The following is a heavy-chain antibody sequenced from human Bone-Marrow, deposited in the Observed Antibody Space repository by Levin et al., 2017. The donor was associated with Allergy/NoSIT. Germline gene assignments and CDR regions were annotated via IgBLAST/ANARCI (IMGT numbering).Heavy chain of an antibody. Sequence: SETLSLTCAISGDSVSSNSAAWNWIRQSPSRGLEWLGRTYYRSKWYNDYAVSVKSRITINPDTSKNQFSLQLNSVTPEDTAVYYCAGSIAARPAFDIWGQGTMVTVSS. CDR3: AGSIAARPAFDI. CDR1: GDSVSSNSAA. V-gene: IGHV6-1*01. J-gene: IGHJ3*02. D-gene: IGHD6-6*01. CDR2: TYYRSKWYN.